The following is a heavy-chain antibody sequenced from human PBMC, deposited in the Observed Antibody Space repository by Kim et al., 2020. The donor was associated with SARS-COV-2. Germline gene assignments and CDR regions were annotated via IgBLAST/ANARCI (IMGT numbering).Heavy chain of an antibody. V-gene: IGHV3-23*01. D-gene: IGHD6-13*01. CDR3: ARTRGKAAAGRNYYFDY. J-gene: IGHJ4*02. Sequence: VKGRFIISRDNSQNTLYLQMNSLRAEDMAVYYCARTRGKAAAGRNYYFDYSGQGTLVTVSS.